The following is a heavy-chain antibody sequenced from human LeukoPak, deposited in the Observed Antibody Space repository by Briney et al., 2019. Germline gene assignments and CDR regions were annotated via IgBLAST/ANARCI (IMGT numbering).Heavy chain of an antibody. J-gene: IGHJ4*02. CDR1: AYSISSGFF. CDR3: ARVAGVSIINSYYFGN. CDR2: IYHSGNT. D-gene: IGHD3-16*02. Sequence: SETLSLTCSVSAYSISSGFFWGWIRPPPGKGLEWIGSIYHSGNTYYNPSLKSRVTISVDTSKNHFSLNLSPVTAADTAVYYCARVAGVSIINSYYFGNWGQGTLVAVSS. V-gene: IGHV4-38-2*02.